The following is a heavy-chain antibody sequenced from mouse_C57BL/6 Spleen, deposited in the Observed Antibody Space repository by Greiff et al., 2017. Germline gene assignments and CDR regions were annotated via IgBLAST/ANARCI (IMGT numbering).Heavy chain of an antibody. D-gene: IGHD3-2*02. J-gene: IGHJ2*01. CDR1: GYTFTSYW. CDR3: ARLGDSSGPTDFDY. CDR2: IDPSDSYT. V-gene: IGHV1-59*01. Sequence: QVQLQQPGAELVRPGTSVKLSCKASGYTFTSYWMHWVKQRPGQGLEWIGVIDPSDSYTNYNQKFKGKATLTVDTSSSTAYMQLSSLTSEDSAVYYCARLGDSSGPTDFDYWGQGTTLTVSS.